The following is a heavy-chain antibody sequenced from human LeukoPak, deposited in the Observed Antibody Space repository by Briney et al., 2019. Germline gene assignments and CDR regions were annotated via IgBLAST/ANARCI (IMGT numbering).Heavy chain of an antibody. V-gene: IGHV1-8*01. J-gene: IGHJ4*02. Sequence: GASVKVSCKASGYTFTSYDINWVRQATGQGLEWMGWMNPNSGNTDYAQKFQGRVTMTRDTSISTAYMELSRLRSDDTAVYYCARVRVSSSWYRVLDYWGQGTLVTVSS. CDR2: MNPNSGNT. CDR3: ARVRVSSSWYRVLDY. CDR1: GYTFTSYD. D-gene: IGHD6-13*01.